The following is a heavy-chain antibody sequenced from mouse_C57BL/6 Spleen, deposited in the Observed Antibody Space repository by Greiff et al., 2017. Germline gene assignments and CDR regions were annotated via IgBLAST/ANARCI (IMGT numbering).Heavy chain of an antibody. J-gene: IGHJ2*01. CDR3: ARSYDGYPSYFDY. CDR1: GYTFTSYG. V-gene: IGHV1-81*01. Sequence: VQVVESGAELARPGASVKLSCKASGYTFTSYGISWVKQRTGQGLEWIGEIYPRSGNTYYNEKFKGKATLTADKSSSTAYMELRSLTSEDSAVYFCARSYDGYPSYFDYWGQGTTLTVSS. D-gene: IGHD2-9*01. CDR2: IYPRSGNT.